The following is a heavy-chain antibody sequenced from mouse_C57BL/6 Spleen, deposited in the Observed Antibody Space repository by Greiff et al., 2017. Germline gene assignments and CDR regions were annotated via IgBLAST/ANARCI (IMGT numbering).Heavy chain of an antibody. CDR3: ARDSSYAMDY. Sequence: EVQLQQSGPVLVKPGASVKMSCKASGYTFTDYYMNWVKQSHGKSLEWIGVINPYNGGTSYNQKFKGKATLTVDKSSSTAYMELNILTSEDSAVYYCARDSSYAMDYWGQGTSVTVSS. CDR2: INPYNGGT. V-gene: IGHV1-19*01. D-gene: IGHD1-1*01. CDR1: GYTFTDYY. J-gene: IGHJ4*01.